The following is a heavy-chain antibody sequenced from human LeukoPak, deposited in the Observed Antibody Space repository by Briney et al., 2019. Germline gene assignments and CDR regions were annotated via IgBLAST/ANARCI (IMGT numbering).Heavy chain of an antibody. CDR3: ARASDYYDSSGYS. V-gene: IGHV3-48*04. D-gene: IGHD3-22*01. CDR2: ISSSSSTI. J-gene: IGHJ5*02. Sequence: PGGSLRLSCAASGFTFSSYSMNWVRQAPGKGLEWVSYISSSSSTIYYTDSMKGRFTISRDNAKNSLYLQMNSLRAEDTAVYYCARASDYYDSSGYSWGQGTLVTVSS. CDR1: GFTFSSYS.